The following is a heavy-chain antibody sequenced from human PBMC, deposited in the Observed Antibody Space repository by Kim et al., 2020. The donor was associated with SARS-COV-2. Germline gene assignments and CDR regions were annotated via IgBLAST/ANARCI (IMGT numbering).Heavy chain of an antibody. J-gene: IGHJ4*02. CDR1: GFTFSDYY. Sequence: GGSLRLSCAASGFTFSDYYMSWIRQAPGKGLEWVSYISSSSSYTNYADSVKGRFTISRDNAKNSLYLQMNSLRAEDTAVYYCARYAGRTYFDYWGQGTLVTVSS. CDR3: ARYAGRTYFDY. V-gene: IGHV3-11*03. CDR2: ISSSSSYT.